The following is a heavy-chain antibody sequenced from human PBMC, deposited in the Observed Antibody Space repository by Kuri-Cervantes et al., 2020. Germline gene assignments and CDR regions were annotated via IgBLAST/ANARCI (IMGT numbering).Heavy chain of an antibody. D-gene: IGHD7-27*01. CDR1: GYTFTGYY. J-gene: IGHJ6*03. CDR3: ARVTASWGSDYYYYMDV. CDR2: MNPNSGNT. Sequence: ASVKVSCKASGYTFTGYYMHWVRQAPGQGLEWMGWMNPNSGNTGYAQKFQGRVTMTRNTSISTAYMELSSLRSEDTAVYYCARVTASWGSDYYYYMDVWGKGTTVTVSS. V-gene: IGHV1-8*02.